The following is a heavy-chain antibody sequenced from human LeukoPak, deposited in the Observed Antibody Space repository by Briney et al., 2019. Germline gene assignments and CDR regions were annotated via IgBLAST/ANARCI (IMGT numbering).Heavy chain of an antibody. CDR1: GGAFSVYY. J-gene: IGHJ6*03. CDR3: ARRYSGWSHSIFSLDYYNYYMDV. Sequence: SLETLSLTCAVYGGAFSVYYCSWSPDPPRKGLEWVGEITHSGSTNYNPSLTSRDTISVDTSTNHFSLKLSSVTAADTAVYYRARRYSGWSHSIFSLDYYNYYMDVWGKGTTVTISS. V-gene: IGHV4-34*01. CDR2: ITHSGST. D-gene: IGHD6-19*01.